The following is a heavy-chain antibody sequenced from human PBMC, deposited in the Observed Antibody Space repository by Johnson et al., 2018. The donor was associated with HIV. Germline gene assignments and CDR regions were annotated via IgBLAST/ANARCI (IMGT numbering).Heavy chain of an antibody. CDR2: IKSRSDRGTT. CDR3: TTGVGPAYEI. Sequence: VQLVESGGGLVQPGGSLRLSCAASGFTFSNAWMNWVRQAPGKGLQWVARIKSRSDRGTTDHAAPVKGRFSISRDDSKNTLYLQMNSLKPEDTAVYDCTTGVGPAYEIWGQGTMVTVSS. CDR1: GFTFSNAW. V-gene: IGHV3-15*01. D-gene: IGHD3-16*01. J-gene: IGHJ3*02.